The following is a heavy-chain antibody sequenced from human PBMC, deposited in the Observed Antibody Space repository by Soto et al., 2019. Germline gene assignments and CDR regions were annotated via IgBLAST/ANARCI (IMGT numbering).Heavy chain of an antibody. Sequence: SETLSLTCAVYGGSFSGYYWSWIRQPPGKGLEWIGEINHSGSTNYNPSLKSRVTISVDTSKNQFSLKLSSVTAADTAVYYCARCGIRRYPQTTPNWFDPWGQGTLVTVSS. J-gene: IGHJ5*02. D-gene: IGHD3-3*02. CDR2: INHSGST. CDR3: ARCGIRRYPQTTPNWFDP. CDR1: GGSFSGYY. V-gene: IGHV4-34*01.